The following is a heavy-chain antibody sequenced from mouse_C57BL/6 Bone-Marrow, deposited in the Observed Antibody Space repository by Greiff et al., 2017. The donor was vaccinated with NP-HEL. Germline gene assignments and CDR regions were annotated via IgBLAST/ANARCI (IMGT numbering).Heavy chain of an antibody. V-gene: IGHV2-2*01. J-gene: IGHJ3*01. CDR2: IWSGGST. CDR1: GFSLTSYG. Sequence: QVQLQQSGPGLVQPSQSLSITCTVSGFSLTSYGVHWVRQSPGKGLEWLGVIWSGGSTDYNAAFISRLSISKDNSKSQVFFKMNSLQADDTAIYYCARKGYYGSSYLAYWGQGTLVTVSA. CDR3: ARKGYYGSSYLAY. D-gene: IGHD1-1*01.